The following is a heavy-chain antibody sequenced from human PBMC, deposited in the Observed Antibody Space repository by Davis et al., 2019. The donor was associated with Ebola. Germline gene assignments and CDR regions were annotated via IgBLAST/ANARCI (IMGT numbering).Heavy chain of an antibody. J-gene: IGHJ6*02. CDR2: IYYSGST. V-gene: IGHV4-59*02. CDR1: GGSVSNYY. CDR3: ARDLHYYGMDV. Sequence: GSLRLSCTVSGGSVSNYYWSWIRQPPGKGLEWIGYIYYSGSTYYNPSLKSRVTISVDTSKNQFSLKLSSVTAADTAVYYCARDLHYYGMDVWGQGTTVTVSS.